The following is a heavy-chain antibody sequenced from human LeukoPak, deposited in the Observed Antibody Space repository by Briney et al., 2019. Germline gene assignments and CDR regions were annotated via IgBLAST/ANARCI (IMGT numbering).Heavy chain of an antibody. D-gene: IGHD3-10*01. V-gene: IGHV3-7*03. J-gene: IGHJ4*02. Sequence: GGSLRLSCAASGFTFSSYAMHWVRQAPGEGLEWVAHIKQDGSEKYYVDSVKGRFTISRDNAKNPLYLQMNSMRAEDTAVYYCARDRGDPLYSDYWGQGTLVTVSS. CDR1: GFTFSSYA. CDR2: IKQDGSEK. CDR3: ARDRGDPLYSDY.